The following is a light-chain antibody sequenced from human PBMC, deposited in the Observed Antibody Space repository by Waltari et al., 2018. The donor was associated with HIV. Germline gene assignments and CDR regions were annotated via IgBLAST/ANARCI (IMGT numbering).Light chain of an antibody. CDR2: AVS. V-gene: IGLV2-11*01. CDR3: CSYAGTYTYV. CDR1: RSDIGYFAY. J-gene: IGLJ1*01. Sequence: QSALTQPRSVSGSPGQSVTISCTGTRSDIGYFAYVSWYQQYPGKAPKVIIYAVSQRPSGVPDRFTASKSGITASLTISGLQDEDEADYYCCSYAGTYTYVFGTGTTVTVL.